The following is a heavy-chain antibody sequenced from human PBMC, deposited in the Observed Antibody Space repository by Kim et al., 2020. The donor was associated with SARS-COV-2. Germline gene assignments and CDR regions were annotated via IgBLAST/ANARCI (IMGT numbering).Heavy chain of an antibody. J-gene: IGHJ5*02. CDR3: ARDSAFLYSSSWHSPTNWFDP. Sequence: SETLSLTCTVSGGSISSSSYYWGWIRQPPGKGLEWIGSIYYSGSTYYNPSLKSRVTISVDTSKNQFSLKLSSVTAADTAVYYCARDSAFLYSSSWHSPTNWFDPWGQGTLVTVSS. CDR1: GGSISSSSYY. CDR2: IYYSGST. V-gene: IGHV4-39*07. D-gene: IGHD6-13*01.